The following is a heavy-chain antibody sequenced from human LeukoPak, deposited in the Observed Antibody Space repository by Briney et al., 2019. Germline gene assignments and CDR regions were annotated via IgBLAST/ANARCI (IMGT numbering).Heavy chain of an antibody. Sequence: GGSLRLSCAASGFTFSSYAMSWVRQAPGKGLEWVSAISGRGGSTYYADSVKGRFTLSRDISKNTLYLQMNSLRVEDTAVYYCAKDTISGSPYYFDHWGQGTRVTVSS. D-gene: IGHD1-26*01. V-gene: IGHV3-23*01. J-gene: IGHJ4*02. CDR1: GFTFSSYA. CDR3: AKDTISGSPYYFDH. CDR2: ISGRGGST.